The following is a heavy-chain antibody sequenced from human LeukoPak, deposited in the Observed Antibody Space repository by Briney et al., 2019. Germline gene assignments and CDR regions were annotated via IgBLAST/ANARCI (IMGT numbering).Heavy chain of an antibody. V-gene: IGHV4-34*01. D-gene: IGHD1-26*01. J-gene: IGHJ4*02. CDR2: INHSGST. CDR3: ARAVTIVGATGGGLYYFDY. CDR1: GGSFSGYY. Sequence: SETLFLTCAVYGGSFSGYYWSWIRQPPGKGLEWIGEINHSGSTNYNPSLKSRVTISVDTSKNQFSLKLSSVTAADTAVYYCARAVTIVGATGGGLYYFDYWGQGTLVTVSS.